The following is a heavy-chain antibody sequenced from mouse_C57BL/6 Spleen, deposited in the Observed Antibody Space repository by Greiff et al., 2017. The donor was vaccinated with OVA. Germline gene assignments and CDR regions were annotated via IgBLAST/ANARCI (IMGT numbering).Heavy chain of an antibody. J-gene: IGHJ4*01. D-gene: IGHD1-1*01. V-gene: IGHV5-6*02. CDR1: GFTFSSYG. Sequence: DVKLVESGGDLVKPGGSLKLSCAASGFTFSSYGMSWVRQTPDKRLEWVATISSGGSYTYYPDSVKGRFTISRDNAKNTLYLQMSSLKSEDTAMYYCARQDSRGFYYAMDYWGQGTSVTVSS. CDR2: ISSGGSYT. CDR3: ARQDSRGFYYAMDY.